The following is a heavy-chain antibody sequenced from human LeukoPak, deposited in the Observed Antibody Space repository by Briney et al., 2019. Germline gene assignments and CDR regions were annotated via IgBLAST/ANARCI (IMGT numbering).Heavy chain of an antibody. V-gene: IGHV4-34*01. Sequence: SETLPLTCAVYGGSFSGYYWSWIRQPPRKGLEWIGEINHSGSTNYIPSLKSRVTISVDTSKKQFSLKLSSVIGADTAVYYCARGLEGSSGQHWYFDLWGRGTLVTVSS. CDR2: INHSGST. J-gene: IGHJ2*01. D-gene: IGHD6-19*01. CDR1: GGSFSGYY. CDR3: ARGLEGSSGQHWYFDL.